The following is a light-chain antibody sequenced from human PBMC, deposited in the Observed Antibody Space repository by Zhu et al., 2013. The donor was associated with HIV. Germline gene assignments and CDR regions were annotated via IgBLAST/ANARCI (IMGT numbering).Light chain of an antibody. CDR1: TSNIGNNY. J-gene: IGLJ2*01. CDR2: DNN. V-gene: IGLV1-51*01. Sequence: QSVLTQPPSVSAAPGQKVTISCSGSTSNIGNNYVSWYQQFPGTAPKLLIYDNNKRPSGIPDRFSGSKSGTSATLGITGLQTGDEADYFCETWDSGRVVFGGGTRLTVL. CDR3: ETWDSGRVV.